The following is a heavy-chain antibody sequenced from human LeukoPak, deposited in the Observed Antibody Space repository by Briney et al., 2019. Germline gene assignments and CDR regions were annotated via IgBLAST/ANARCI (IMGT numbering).Heavy chain of an antibody. CDR2: ISGSGGST. CDR3: AKNPAGDVGAFDI. CDR1: GFTFSSYA. Sequence: SGGSLRLSCAASGFTFSSYAMSWVRQAPGKGLEWVSAISGSGGSTYYADSVKGRFTISRDNSKNTLYLQMNSLRAEDTAVYYCAKNPAGDVGAFDIWGQGTMVTDSS. J-gene: IGHJ3*02. V-gene: IGHV3-23*01. D-gene: IGHD5-24*01.